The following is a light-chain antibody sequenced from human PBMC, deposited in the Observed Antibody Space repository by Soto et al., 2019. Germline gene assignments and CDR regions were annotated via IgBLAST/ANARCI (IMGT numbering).Light chain of an antibody. CDR2: KAS. V-gene: IGKV1-5*03. Sequence: DIQMTQSPSTLSVSVGERVTITCRASRSVRSWVAWYQQKPGKAPKLLIYKASSLESGVPSRFSGSESGTEFTLTINSLQPDDFATYYCQQYDSYLYTFGQGTKLEI. CDR3: QQYDSYLYT. CDR1: RSVRSW. J-gene: IGKJ2*01.